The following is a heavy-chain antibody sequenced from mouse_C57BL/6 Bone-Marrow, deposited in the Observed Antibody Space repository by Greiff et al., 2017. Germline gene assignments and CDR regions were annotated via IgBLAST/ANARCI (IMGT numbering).Heavy chain of an antibody. J-gene: IGHJ4*01. CDR2: ISDGGSYT. CDR1: GFTFSSYA. V-gene: IGHV5-4*03. D-gene: IGHD4-1*01. Sequence: EVKLVESGGGLVKPGGSLKLSCAASGFTFSSYAMSWVRQTPGKRLEWVATISDGGSYTYYTDNVKGRFTISRDNAKNNLYLQMSHLKSEDTAMYYCARGTGPYWGQGTSVTVSS. CDR3: ARGTGPY.